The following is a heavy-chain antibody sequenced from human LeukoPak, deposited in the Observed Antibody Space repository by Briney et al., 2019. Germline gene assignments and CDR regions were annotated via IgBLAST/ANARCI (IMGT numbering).Heavy chain of an antibody. Sequence: GGSLRLSCAASGFTFSSHRMNWVRQAPGKGLEWVSYISSSSSTTYYADSVKGRFTISRDNAKNSLYLQMNSLRDEDMAVYYCARDPEYYYDSSGYSPGAFDIWGPGTMVTVSS. CDR3: ARDPEYYYDSSGYSPGAFDI. CDR2: ISSSSSTT. CDR1: GFTFSSHR. V-gene: IGHV3-48*02. D-gene: IGHD3-22*01. J-gene: IGHJ3*02.